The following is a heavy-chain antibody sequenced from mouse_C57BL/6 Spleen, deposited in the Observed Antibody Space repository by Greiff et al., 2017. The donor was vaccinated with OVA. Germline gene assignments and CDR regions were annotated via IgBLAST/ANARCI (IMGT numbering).Heavy chain of an antibody. D-gene: IGHD2-4*01. Sequence: QVHVKQSGAELAKPGASVKLSCKASGYTFTSYWMPWVKQRPGQGLEWIGYINPSSGYTKYNQKFKDKATLTADKSSSTAYMQLSSLTYEDSAVYYCARFKGYDYDEDWFAYWGQGTLVTVSA. CDR3: ARFKGYDYDEDWFAY. J-gene: IGHJ3*01. CDR1: GYTFTSYW. CDR2: INPSSGYT. V-gene: IGHV1-7*01.